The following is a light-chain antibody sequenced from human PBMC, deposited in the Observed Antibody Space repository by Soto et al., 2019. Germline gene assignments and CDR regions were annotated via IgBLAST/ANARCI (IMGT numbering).Light chain of an antibody. CDR2: QDD. Sequence: SYELTQPPSVSVSPGQTASITCSGHKLGDRYASWYQQRPGQPPVLVMFQDDRRPSGIPDRFSGSNSGNTATLTISGTDTVDEADYYCQAWDKSYVIFGGGTKLTVL. CDR3: QAWDKSYVI. J-gene: IGLJ2*01. CDR1: KLGDRY. V-gene: IGLV3-1*01.